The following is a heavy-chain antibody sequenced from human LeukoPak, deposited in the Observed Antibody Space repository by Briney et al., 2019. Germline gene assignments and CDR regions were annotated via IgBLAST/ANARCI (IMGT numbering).Heavy chain of an antibody. CDR1: GDSIRSSTYY. J-gene: IGHJ4*02. D-gene: IGHD1-1*01. V-gene: IGHV4-39*07. CDR2: LYHSGSS. CDR3: ARDSATKLD. Sequence: SETLSLTCTVSGDSIRSSTYYWGWIRQPPGKGLEWIGSLYHSGSSYYNPSLKSRVTISVDTSSNQFSLKLSSVTAADTAVYYCARDSATKLDWGQGTRVTVSS.